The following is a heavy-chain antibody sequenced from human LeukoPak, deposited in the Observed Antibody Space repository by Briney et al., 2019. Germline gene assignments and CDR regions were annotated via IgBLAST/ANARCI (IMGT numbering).Heavy chain of an antibody. CDR1: GFTFSSYS. CDR2: ISSSSSYI. Sequence: PGGSLRLSCAASGFTFSSYSTNWVRQAPGKGLEWVSSISSSSSYIYYADSVKGRFTISRDNAKNSLYLQMNSLRAEDTAVYYCARDPYFDWLLDGDFDYWGQGTLVTVSS. D-gene: IGHD3-9*01. CDR3: ARDPYFDWLLDGDFDY. V-gene: IGHV3-21*01. J-gene: IGHJ4*02.